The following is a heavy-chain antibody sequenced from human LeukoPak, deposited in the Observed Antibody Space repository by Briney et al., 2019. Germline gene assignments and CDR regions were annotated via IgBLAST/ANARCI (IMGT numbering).Heavy chain of an antibody. CDR3: ANIGYCSGGSCYSAGAGWFDP. V-gene: IGHV3-23*01. CDR1: GFTFSSYG. J-gene: IGHJ5*02. D-gene: IGHD2-15*01. CDR2: ISGGGVST. Sequence: GGSLRLSCAASGFTFSSYGMSWVRQAPEKGLQWVSAISGGGVSTYYADSVKGRFTISRDNSKNTLYLQMNSLRAEDTAVYYCANIGYCSGGSCYSAGAGWFDPWGQGTLVTVSS.